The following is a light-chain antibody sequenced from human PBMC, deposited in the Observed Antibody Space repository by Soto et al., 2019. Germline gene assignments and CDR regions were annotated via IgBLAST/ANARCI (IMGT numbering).Light chain of an antibody. CDR2: SDN. CDR1: SSNIGSNP. J-gene: IGLJ3*02. CDR3: ATWDDSLKGPV. Sequence: QSVLTQPPSASGTPGQRVTVSCSGSSSNIGSNPVNWYQQFPGTAPKLLIYSDNQRPSDVPDRFSGSKSGTSASLAISGLQSEDEADYYCATWDDSLKGPVFGGGTKLTVL. V-gene: IGLV1-44*01.